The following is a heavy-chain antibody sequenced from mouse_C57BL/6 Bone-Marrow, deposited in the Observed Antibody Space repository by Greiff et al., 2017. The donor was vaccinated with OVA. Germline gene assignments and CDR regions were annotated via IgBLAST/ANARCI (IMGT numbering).Heavy chain of an antibody. D-gene: IGHD2-12*01. CDR1: GYTFTSYW. J-gene: IGHJ1*03. CDR3: ARSSYYTWYFDV. Sequence: QVQLQQPGAELVKPGASVKMSCKASGYTFTSYWITWVKQRPGQGLEWIGDIYPGSGSTNYNEKIKSKATLTVDKPSSTAYMQLSSLTSEDSAVYYCARSSYYTWYFDVWGTGTTVTVSS. CDR2: IYPGSGST. V-gene: IGHV1-55*01.